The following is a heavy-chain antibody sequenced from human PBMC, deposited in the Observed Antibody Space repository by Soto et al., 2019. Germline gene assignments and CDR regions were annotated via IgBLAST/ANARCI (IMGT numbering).Heavy chain of an antibody. CDR3: AKGPIAARPVGYFDY. J-gene: IGHJ4*02. Sequence: GESLKISCAASGFTFDDYAMHWVRQAPGKGLEWVSLISGDGGSTYYADSVKGRFTISRDNSKNSLYLQMNSLRTEDTALYYCAKGPIAARPVGYFDYWGQGTLVTVSS. CDR2: ISGDGGST. CDR1: GFTFDDYA. D-gene: IGHD6-6*01. V-gene: IGHV3-43*02.